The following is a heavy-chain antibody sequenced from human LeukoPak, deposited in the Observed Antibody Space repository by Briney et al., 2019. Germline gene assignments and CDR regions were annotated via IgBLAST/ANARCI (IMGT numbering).Heavy chain of an antibody. V-gene: IGHV3-33*01. CDR1: GFTFSTYG. CDR3: ARDLVGATFDSSDEY. J-gene: IGHJ4*02. D-gene: IGHD1-26*01. CDR2: IWYDGSNK. Sequence: GRSLRLSCAASGFTFSTYGMHWVRQAPGKGLEWVSVIWYDGSNKYYADSVKGRFTISRDNSKNTLYLQMDSLGAEDTAVYYCARDLVGATFDSSDEYWGQGTLVTVSS.